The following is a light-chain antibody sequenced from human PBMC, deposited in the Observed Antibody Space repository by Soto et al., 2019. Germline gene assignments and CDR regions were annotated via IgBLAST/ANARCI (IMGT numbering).Light chain of an antibody. J-gene: IGLJ2*01. V-gene: IGLV2-14*01. Sequence: QSALTQPASVSGSPGQSITISCTGTSSDVGGYNYVSWYQQHPGKAPKLMIYEVSNRPSGVSNRFSGSKSGNTASLTISGLQADDEADYYCSSYTGSTKVVFGGGTKVTVL. CDR3: SSYTGSTKVV. CDR2: EVS. CDR1: SSDVGGYNY.